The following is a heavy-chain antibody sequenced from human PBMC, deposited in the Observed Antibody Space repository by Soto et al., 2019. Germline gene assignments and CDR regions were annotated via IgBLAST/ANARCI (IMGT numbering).Heavy chain of an antibody. V-gene: IGHV3-21*01. J-gene: IGHJ4*02. CDR3: ARAHDYYFDY. Sequence: GGSLRLSCAASGFTFSIYSMKWVRQAPGKGLEWVSSISSISSYIYYADSVKGRFTISRDNAKNSLYLQMNSLRAEDTAVYYCARAHDYYFDYWGQGTLVTVSS. D-gene: IGHD2-21*02. CDR1: GFTFSIYS. CDR2: ISSISSYI.